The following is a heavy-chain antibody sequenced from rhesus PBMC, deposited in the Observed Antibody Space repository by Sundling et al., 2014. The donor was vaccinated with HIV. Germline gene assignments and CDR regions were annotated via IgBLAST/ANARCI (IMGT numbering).Heavy chain of an antibody. V-gene: IGHV4-76*01. D-gene: IGHD3-3*01. CDR2: IYGSSENT. CDR3: ARGRKIFGRHDV. CDR1: YGSINGAYG. J-gene: IGHJ5-1*01. Sequence: QVELQESGPGLLKASETLSLTCDVSYGSINGAYGWGWIRQAPGKGLEWIGTIYGSSENTYYNSFVKSRVTISADTSKNQFSLEMTSVTAADTAVYYCARGRKIFGRHDVWGPGLLVTVSS.